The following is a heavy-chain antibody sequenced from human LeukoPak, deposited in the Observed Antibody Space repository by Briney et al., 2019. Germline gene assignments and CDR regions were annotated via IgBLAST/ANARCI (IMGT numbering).Heavy chain of an antibody. Sequence: SETLSLTCTVSGGSISSSSYYWGWIRQPPGKGLEWIGSIYYSGSTYYNPSLKSRVTISVDTSKNQFSLKLSSVTAADTAVYYCAREANDYSNYLGYWGQGTLVTVSS. D-gene: IGHD4-11*01. J-gene: IGHJ4*02. V-gene: IGHV4-39*07. CDR1: GGSISSSSYY. CDR3: AREANDYSNYLGY. CDR2: IYYSGST.